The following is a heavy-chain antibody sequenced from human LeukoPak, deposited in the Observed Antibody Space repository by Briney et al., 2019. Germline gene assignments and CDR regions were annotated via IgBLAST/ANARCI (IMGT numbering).Heavy chain of an antibody. CDR1: GFTVSSNY. V-gene: IGHV3-53*01. J-gene: IGHJ3*02. CDR2: IYSGGST. D-gene: IGHD6-6*01. Sequence: GGSLRLSCAASGFTVSSNYMSWVRQAPGKGLEWVSVIYSGGSTYYADSVKGRFTISRDKSKNTLYLQMNSLRAEDTAVYYCAKGVYSNSRYVGFDIWGQGTMVTVSS. CDR3: AKGVYSNSRYVGFDI.